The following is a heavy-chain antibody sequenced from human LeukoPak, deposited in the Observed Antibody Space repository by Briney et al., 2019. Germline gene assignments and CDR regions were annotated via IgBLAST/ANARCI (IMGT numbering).Heavy chain of an antibody. J-gene: IGHJ4*02. D-gene: IGHD1-1*01. CDR3: ARDGLRTGNFDY. CDR2: ISGSGTTI. CDR1: GFTFSSYG. Sequence: GGSLRLSCAASGFTFSSYGMHWVRQAPGKGLEWVSYISGSGTTIYYTDSVKGRFSISRDNAKNSLFLQMNSLRDEDTAVYFCARDGLRTGNFDYWGQGALVTVSS. V-gene: IGHV3-48*02.